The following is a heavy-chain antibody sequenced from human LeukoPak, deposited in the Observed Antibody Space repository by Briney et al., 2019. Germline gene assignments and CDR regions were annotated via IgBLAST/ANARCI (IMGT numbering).Heavy chain of an antibody. CDR1: GGSISSGDYY. J-gene: IGHJ3*02. D-gene: IGHD3-22*01. CDR3: AKQWLRNAFDI. V-gene: IGHV4-30-4*08. Sequence: SQTLSLTCTVSGGSISSGDYYWSWIRQPPGKGLEWIGYIYYSGSTYYNPSLKSRVTISVDTSKNQFSLKLSSVTAADTAVYSCAKQWLRNAFDIWGQGTMVTVSS. CDR2: IYYSGST.